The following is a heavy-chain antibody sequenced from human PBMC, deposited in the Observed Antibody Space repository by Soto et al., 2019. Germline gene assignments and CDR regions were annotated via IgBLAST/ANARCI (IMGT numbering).Heavy chain of an antibody. D-gene: IGHD2-2*01. Sequence: ASVKFACKASGYTFTSYAVHWVRQAPGQRLEWMGWINAGYGHTKSSQEFPGRVTITRDTSANTAYMELSSLRSEDTAVYYCVRFVPAAPADAFDIWGQGTLVTVSS. J-gene: IGHJ3*02. CDR1: GYTFTSYA. V-gene: IGHV1-3*01. CDR2: INAGYGHT. CDR3: VRFVPAAPADAFDI.